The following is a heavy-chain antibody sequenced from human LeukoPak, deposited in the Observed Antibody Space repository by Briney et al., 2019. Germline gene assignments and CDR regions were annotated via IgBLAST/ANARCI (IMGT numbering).Heavy chain of an antibody. V-gene: IGHV1-69*13. D-gene: IGHD3-10*01. CDR2: IIPIIGTA. CDR1: GGTFSSYL. Sequence: SVKVSCKAAGGTFSSYLISWVRQAPGQGLEWMGGIIPIIGTADYIQKFQDRVTITADETTTTAYMELRSLRSDDTAVYYCARDPPVYYASGPDYWGQGTLVSVSS. J-gene: IGHJ4*02. CDR3: ARDPPVYYASGPDY.